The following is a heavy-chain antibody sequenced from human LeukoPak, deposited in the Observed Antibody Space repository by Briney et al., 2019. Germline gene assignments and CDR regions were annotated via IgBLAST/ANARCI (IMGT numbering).Heavy chain of an antibody. V-gene: IGHV1-46*01. CDR1: GYTFTSYY. Sequence: GASVKVSCKASGYTFTSYYMHWVRQAPGQGLEWMGIINPSGGSTSYAQKFQGRVTMTRDMSTSTVYMELSSLRSEDTAVYYCARDGGIVGATTNYYYYYYMDVWGKGTTVTVSS. CDR3: ARDGGIVGATTNYYYYYYMDV. D-gene: IGHD1-26*01. CDR2: INPSGGST. J-gene: IGHJ6*03.